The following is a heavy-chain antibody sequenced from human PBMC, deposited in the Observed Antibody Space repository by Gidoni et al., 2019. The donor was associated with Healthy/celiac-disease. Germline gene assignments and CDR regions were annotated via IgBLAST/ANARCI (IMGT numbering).Heavy chain of an antibody. D-gene: IGHD3-22*01. CDR3: AKGDSSGNDAFDI. V-gene: IGHV3-23*01. J-gene: IGHJ3*02. Sequence: EVQLLESGGGLVQPGGSLRLSCAASGLTFSSYAMSWVRQAPGKGLEWVSAISGSGGSTYYADSVKGRFTISRDNSKNTLYLQMNSLRAEDTAVYYCAKGDSSGNDAFDIWGQGTMVTVSS. CDR1: GLTFSSYA. CDR2: ISGSGGST.